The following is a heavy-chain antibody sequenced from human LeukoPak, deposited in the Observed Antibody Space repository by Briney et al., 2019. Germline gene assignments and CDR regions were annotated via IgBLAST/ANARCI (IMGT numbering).Heavy chain of an antibody. CDR2: IIPIFGTA. Sequence: SVKVSCKASGGTFSSYAISWVRQAPGQGLEWMGGIIPIFGTANYAQKFQGRATITTDESTSTAYMELSSLRSEDTAVYYCARVVELELSHWGQGTLVTVSS. CDR3: ARVVELELSH. CDR1: GGTFSSYA. V-gene: IGHV1-69*05. J-gene: IGHJ4*02. D-gene: IGHD1-7*01.